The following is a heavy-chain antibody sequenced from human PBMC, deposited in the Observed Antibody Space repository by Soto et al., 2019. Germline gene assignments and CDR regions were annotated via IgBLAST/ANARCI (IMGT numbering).Heavy chain of an antibody. CDR3: ARDRRDGYNFRVDYFHY. D-gene: IGHD3-3*01. V-gene: IGHV1-69*01. CDR1: GGTFSSYA. Sequence: QVQLVQSGAEVKKPGSSVKVSCKASGGTFSSYAISWVRQAPGQGLEWMGAIIPLFGTANYAQKFQGRVTITEDEATSTAYMELSSLRSEDTVVYYCARDRRDGYNFRVDYFHYWGQGTLVTVSS. J-gene: IGHJ4*02. CDR2: IIPLFGTA.